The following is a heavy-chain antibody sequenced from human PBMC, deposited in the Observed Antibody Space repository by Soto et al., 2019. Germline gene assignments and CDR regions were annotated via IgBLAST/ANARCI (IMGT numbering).Heavy chain of an antibody. V-gene: IGHV1-18*01. CDR1: GYTFTIYG. CDR3: ARRGASIFES. J-gene: IGHJ4*02. D-gene: IGHD6-6*01. CDR2: ISVYNDKR. Sequence: QVELVQSGGEVKKPGASVTVSCKASGYTFTIYGIAWVRQVPGQGLEWMGWISVYNDKRNYAQKFQGRVTMTTDTSTSTAYLSLSNLRSDDTAVYFCARRGASIFESWGQGTLVTVSS.